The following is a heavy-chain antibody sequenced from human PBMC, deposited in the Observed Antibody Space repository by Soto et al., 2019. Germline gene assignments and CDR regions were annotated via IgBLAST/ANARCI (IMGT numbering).Heavy chain of an antibody. V-gene: IGHV4-30-4*01. D-gene: IGHD3-10*01. J-gene: IGHJ5*02. CDR1: GDSIGSGDYY. CDR2: IYYIVTT. CDR3: ARGSTYYGFVT. Sequence: QVQLQESGPRLVKPSQTLSLTCTVSGDSIGSGDYYWTWIRQPPGKGLEWFGYIYYIVTTFYNPSRESRVNISVDTSKNPFSLRVTSVTAADTAVYYCARGSTYYGFVTWGQGTLITVSS.